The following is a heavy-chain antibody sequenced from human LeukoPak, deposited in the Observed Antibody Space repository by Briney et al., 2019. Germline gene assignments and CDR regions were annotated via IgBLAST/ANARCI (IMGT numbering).Heavy chain of an antibody. Sequence: PSETLSLTCTVSGGXISSFYWTWIRQPAGKGLEWIGRIYSSGSTNYNPSLKSRVTMSVDTSKNQFSLKLSSVTAADTAVYYCARETTVTRFDYWGQGTLITVSS. V-gene: IGHV4-4*07. J-gene: IGHJ4*02. CDR1: GGXISSFY. CDR2: IYSSGST. CDR3: ARETTVTRFDY. D-gene: IGHD4-17*01.